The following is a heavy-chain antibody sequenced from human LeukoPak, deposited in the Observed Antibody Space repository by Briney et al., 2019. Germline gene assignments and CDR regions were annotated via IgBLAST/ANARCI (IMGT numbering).Heavy chain of an antibody. CDR2: ISSSSSYI. CDR3: ARGWLRVKVDY. V-gene: IGHV3-21*01. J-gene: IGHJ4*02. CDR1: GFTFSSYS. Sequence: PGGSLSLSCAASGFTFSSYSMNWVRQAPGKGLEWVSSISSSSSYIYHADSVKGRFTISRDNAKNSLYLQMNSQRAEDTSVYYCARGWLRVKVDYWGQGTLVTVSS. D-gene: IGHD5-12*01.